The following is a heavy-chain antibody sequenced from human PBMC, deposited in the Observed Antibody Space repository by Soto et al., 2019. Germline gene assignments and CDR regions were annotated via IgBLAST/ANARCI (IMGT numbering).Heavy chain of an antibody. CDR1: GFTFSNAW. D-gene: IGHD2-21*02. J-gene: IGHJ3*02. Sequence: GGSLRLSCAASGFTFSNAWMSWVRQAPGKGLEWVGRIKSKTNVGTTDYAPTVKGRFTISRDDSKNTMYLQMNSLKTEDTAVYYCTNVVVGTAGPRAFDIWGQGTMVTVSS. CDR3: TNVVVGTAGPRAFDI. V-gene: IGHV3-15*01. CDR2: IKSKTNVGTT.